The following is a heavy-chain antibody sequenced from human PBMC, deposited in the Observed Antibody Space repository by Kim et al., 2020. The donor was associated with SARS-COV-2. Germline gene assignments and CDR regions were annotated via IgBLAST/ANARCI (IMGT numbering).Heavy chain of an antibody. CDR2: ISYDGSNK. D-gene: IGHD6-13*01. CDR1: GFTFSSYA. V-gene: IGHV3-30*04. J-gene: IGHJ3*02. CDR3: ATIAAAGKGAFDI. Sequence: GGSLRLSCAASGFTFSSYAMHWVRQAPGKGLEWVAVISYDGSNKYYADSVKGRFTISRDNSKNTLYLQMNSLRAEDTAVYYCATIAAAGKGAFDIWGQGTMVTVSS.